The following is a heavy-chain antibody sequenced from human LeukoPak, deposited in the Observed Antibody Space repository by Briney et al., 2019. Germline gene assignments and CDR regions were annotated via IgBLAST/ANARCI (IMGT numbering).Heavy chain of an antibody. Sequence: GASVKVSCKASGYTFTAYYVHWVRQAPGQGLEWMGWINPNTGGTNYAQKFQGRVTMTKGTSINAAYMELNKLTSDDTAVYYCGRGNKSFDPWGQGTLVTVSS. CDR2: INPNTGGT. J-gene: IGHJ5*02. V-gene: IGHV1-2*02. CDR3: GRGNKSFDP. CDR1: GYTFTAYY.